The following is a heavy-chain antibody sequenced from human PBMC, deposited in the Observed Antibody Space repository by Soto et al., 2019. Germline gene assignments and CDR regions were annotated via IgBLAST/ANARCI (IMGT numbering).Heavy chain of an antibody. Sequence: PXESLKISFKGSGYSFTSYWISWVRQMPGKGLEWMGRIDPSDSYTNYSPSFQGHVTISADKSISTAYLQWSSLKASDTAMYYCARRQLWSRYYYYYGMDVWGQGTTVTVSS. CDR3: ARRQLWSRYYYYYGMDV. D-gene: IGHD5-18*01. V-gene: IGHV5-10-1*01. CDR2: IDPSDSYT. CDR1: GYSFTSYW. J-gene: IGHJ6*02.